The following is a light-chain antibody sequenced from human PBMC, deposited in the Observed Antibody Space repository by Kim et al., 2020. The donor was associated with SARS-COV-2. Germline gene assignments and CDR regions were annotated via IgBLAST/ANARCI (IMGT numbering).Light chain of an antibody. CDR2: QVS. J-gene: IGKJ2*01. CDR1: RSLVYSDGNTY. Sequence: DVVMTQSPLSLPVTLGQPASISCRSSRSLVYSDGNTYLNWLQQRPGQSPRRLIYQVSDRDSGVPDRFSGSGLGTDFTLKISRVESEDVGVYYCMQGTHWPYTFGQGTKLEI. CDR3: MQGTHWPYT. V-gene: IGKV2-30*01.